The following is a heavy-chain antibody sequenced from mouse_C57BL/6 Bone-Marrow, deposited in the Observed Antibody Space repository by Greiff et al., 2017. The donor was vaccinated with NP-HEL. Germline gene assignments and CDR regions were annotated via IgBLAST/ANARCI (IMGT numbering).Heavy chain of an antibody. CDR3: ARSRYSNSWYFDV. Sequence: QVQLQQSGPELVKPGASVKISCKASGYAFSSSWMNWVKQRPGKGLEWIGRIYPGDGVTNYNGKFKGKATLTADKSSSTAYMQLSSLTSEDSAVYFCARSRYSNSWYFDVWGTGTTVTVSS. CDR1: GYAFSSSW. CDR2: IYPGDGVT. J-gene: IGHJ1*03. V-gene: IGHV1-82*01. D-gene: IGHD2-5*01.